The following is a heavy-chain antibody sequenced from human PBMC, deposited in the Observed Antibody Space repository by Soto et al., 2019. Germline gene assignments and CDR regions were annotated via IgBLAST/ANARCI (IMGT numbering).Heavy chain of an antibody. CDR2: ISYSATP. CDR1: GDSLITYF. J-gene: IGHJ4*02. V-gene: IGHV4-59*01. Sequence: AETLSLTCSVSGDSLITYFCIWIRQPPGKGLEWIVYISYSATPNYNPALKSRVIISIDTSKNQFSLKVNSVTAADTALYYCARGSVGSGWKFDFWGQGILVTVSS. D-gene: IGHD3-22*01. CDR3: ARGSVGSGWKFDF.